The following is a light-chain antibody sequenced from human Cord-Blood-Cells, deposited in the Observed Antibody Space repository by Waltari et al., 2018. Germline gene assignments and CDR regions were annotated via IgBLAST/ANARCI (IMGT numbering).Light chain of an antibody. V-gene: IGKV3-20*01. J-gene: IGKJ1*01. Sequence: EIALTQSPGTLSLSPGERATLSYRASQSVSSSYLTWYQQKPGQAPRLLIYGASSRATGIPDRFSGSGSGTDFTLTISRLEPEDFAVYYCQQYGSSPGWTFGQGTKGEIK. CDR3: QQYGSSPGWT. CDR2: GAS. CDR1: QSVSSSY.